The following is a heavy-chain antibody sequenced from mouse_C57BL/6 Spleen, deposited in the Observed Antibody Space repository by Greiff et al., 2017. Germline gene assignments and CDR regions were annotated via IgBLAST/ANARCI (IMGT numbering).Heavy chain of an antibody. CDR2: IDPSDSYT. V-gene: IGHV1-50*01. CDR1: GYTFTSYW. Sequence: QVQLQQPGAELVKPGASVKLSCTASGYTFTSYWMQWVKQRPGQGLEWIGEIDPSDSYTNYNQKFKGKATLTVDTSSSTAYMQLSSLTSEDSAVYYCARGGEGYAMDYWGQGTSVTVSS. J-gene: IGHJ4*01. CDR3: ARGGEGYAMDY.